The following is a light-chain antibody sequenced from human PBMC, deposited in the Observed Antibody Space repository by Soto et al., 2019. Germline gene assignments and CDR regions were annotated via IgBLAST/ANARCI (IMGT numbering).Light chain of an antibody. Sequence: EIVLTQSPATLSLSPGERATLSCRASQSVNTYLAWYQQRPGQAPRLLMYDASNRATGIPARFSGRGSGTGFTRAIDSLEPAECAVYYCQQRRNWPLTFGGGTKVEIK. CDR1: QSVNTY. V-gene: IGKV3-11*01. CDR3: QQRRNWPLT. J-gene: IGKJ4*01. CDR2: DAS.